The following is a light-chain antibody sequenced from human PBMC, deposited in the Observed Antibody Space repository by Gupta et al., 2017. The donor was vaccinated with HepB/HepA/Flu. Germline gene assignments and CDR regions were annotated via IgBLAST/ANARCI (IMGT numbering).Light chain of an antibody. CDR3: CSYANNTTWV. V-gene: IGLV2-18*02. Sequence: QSALTPPPSVSGSPGQSVTISCTGTIIDVGSYNRVSWYQQPPGTAPKLIIYEVTYRTSGVPDRFSGAKSGNAASLTISGLQAEDEADYYCCSYANNTTWVFGGGTKLTVL. J-gene: IGLJ3*02. CDR2: EVT. CDR1: IIDVGSYNR.